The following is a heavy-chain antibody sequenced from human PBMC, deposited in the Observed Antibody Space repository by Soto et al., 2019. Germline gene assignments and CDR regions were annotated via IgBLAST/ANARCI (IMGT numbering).Heavy chain of an antibody. CDR3: ARDRSGGSCYTT. J-gene: IGHJ5*02. CDR1: GFPCSDYD. V-gene: IGHV3-11*01. D-gene: IGHD2-15*01. CDR2: ISSSGSTI. Sequence: RVSCGASGFPCSDYDMSWISQAPGKGLEWVSYISSSGSTIYYADSVKGRFTISRDNAKNSLYLQMNSLRAEDTAVYYCARDRSGGSCYTTWGQGTLVTVSS.